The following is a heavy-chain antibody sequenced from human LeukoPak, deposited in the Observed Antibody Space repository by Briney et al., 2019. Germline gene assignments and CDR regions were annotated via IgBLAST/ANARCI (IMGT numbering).Heavy chain of an antibody. CDR2: IRFDGTNK. D-gene: IGHD3-10*01. V-gene: IGHV3-30*02. CDR1: GFTFSSYG. Sequence: GGSLRLSCAASGFTFSSYGMHWVRQAPGKGLEWVGFIRFDGTNKYYGDSVKGRFTISRDNSKNTLYLQMKTLRVEDTAVYYCAKGGRYYGGFDPWGQGTLVTVSS. J-gene: IGHJ5*02. CDR3: AKGGRYYGGFDP.